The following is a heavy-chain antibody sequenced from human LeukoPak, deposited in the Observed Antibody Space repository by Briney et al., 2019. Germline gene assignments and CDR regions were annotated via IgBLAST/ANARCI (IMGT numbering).Heavy chain of an antibody. CDR1: GGSISSSSYY. V-gene: IGHV4-39*01. Sequence: SETLSLTCTVSGGSISSSSYYWGWIRQPPGKGLEWIGSIYYSGSTYYNPSLKSRVTISVDTPKNQFSLKLSSVTAADTAVYYCASFVRWLQSDDAFDIWGQGTMVTVSS. J-gene: IGHJ3*02. CDR2: IYYSGST. D-gene: IGHD5-24*01. CDR3: ASFVRWLQSDDAFDI.